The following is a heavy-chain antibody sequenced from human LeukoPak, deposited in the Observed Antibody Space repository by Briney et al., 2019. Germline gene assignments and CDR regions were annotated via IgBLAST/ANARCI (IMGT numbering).Heavy chain of an antibody. CDR3: ARVSGSSWYGAFDI. D-gene: IGHD6-13*01. V-gene: IGHV3-7*01. CDR2: IKQDGSEK. J-gene: IGHJ3*02. Sequence: GGSLRLSCAASGFTFSSYWMSWVRQAPGKGLGWVANIKQDGSEKYYVDSVKGRFTISRDNAKNSLYLQMNSLRAEDTAVYYCARVSGSSWYGAFDIWGQGTMVTVSS. CDR1: GFTFSSYW.